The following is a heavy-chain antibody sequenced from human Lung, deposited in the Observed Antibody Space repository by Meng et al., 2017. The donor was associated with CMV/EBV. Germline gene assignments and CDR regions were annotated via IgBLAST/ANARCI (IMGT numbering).Heavy chain of an antibody. J-gene: IGHJ3*02. CDR2: IWYDGSNK. D-gene: IGHD2-2*01. CDR1: GFTFSSYG. Sequence: GGSXRLXCAAPGFTFSSYGMHWVRQAPGKGLEWVAVIWYDGSNKYYADSVKGRFTISRDNSKNTLYLQMNSLRAEDTAVYYCAKDESRYCSSTSCLDAFDIXGQGXMVTVSS. CDR3: AKDESRYCSSTSCLDAFDI. V-gene: IGHV3-33*06.